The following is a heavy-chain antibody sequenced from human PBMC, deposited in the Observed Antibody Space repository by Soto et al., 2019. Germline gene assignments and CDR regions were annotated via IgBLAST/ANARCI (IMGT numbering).Heavy chain of an antibody. CDR2: INPNSGGT. CDR1: GYTFTGYY. J-gene: IGHJ6*02. CDR3: ARDIVVVPAASRGGYYYYGMDV. Sequence: ASVKVSCKASGYTFTGYYMHWVRQAPGQGLEWMGWINPNSGGTNYAQKFQGRVTMTRDTSISTAYMELSRLRSDDTAVYYCARDIVVVPAASRGGYYYYGMDVWGQGTTVTVSS. V-gene: IGHV1-2*02. D-gene: IGHD2-2*01.